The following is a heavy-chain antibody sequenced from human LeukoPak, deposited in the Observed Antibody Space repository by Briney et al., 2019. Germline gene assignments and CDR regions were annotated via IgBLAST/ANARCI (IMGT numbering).Heavy chain of an antibody. Sequence: GGSLRLSCAASGFTFSTYWMSWARQAPGKGLEWVANIKPDGSEKHYVDSVKGRFTISRDNAKNSLYLQMNSLRAEDTAVYYCAREEGIDGSGYYYVLGYWGQGALVTVSS. CDR1: GFTFSTYW. CDR2: IKPDGSEK. CDR3: AREEGIDGSGYYYVLGY. D-gene: IGHD3-22*01. V-gene: IGHV3-7*01. J-gene: IGHJ4*02.